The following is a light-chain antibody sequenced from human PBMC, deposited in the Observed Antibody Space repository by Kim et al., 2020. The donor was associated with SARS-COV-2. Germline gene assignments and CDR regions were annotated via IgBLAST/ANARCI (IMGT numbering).Light chain of an antibody. CDR3: QTWGSGTVV. CDR1: SGHSTYA. V-gene: IGLV4-69*01. Sequence: QPVLTQSPSASASLGASVSLTCTLSSGHSTYAIAWYQQQPDKSPRYLMKVYSDGRHVKGDGIPDRLSGSSSGPQRYLTISSLQYEDEADYYCQTWGSGTVVFGGGTQLTVL. CDR2: VYSDGRH. J-gene: IGLJ2*01.